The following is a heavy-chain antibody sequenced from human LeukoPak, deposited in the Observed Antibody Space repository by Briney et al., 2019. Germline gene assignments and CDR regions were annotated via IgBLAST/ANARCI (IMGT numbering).Heavy chain of an antibody. CDR2: ISGSGSSI. J-gene: IGHJ3*02. CDR1: GFTFSSYT. CDR3: ARDDYFDISGYYSDNAFDI. Sequence: GGSLRLSCAASGFTFSSYTINWVRQAPGKGLQWVSSISGSGSSIYYADSAKGRFTVSRDNAKNSLSLQMNSLRAEDTAVYYCARDDYFDISGYYSDNAFDIWGQGTMVTVSS. D-gene: IGHD3-22*01. V-gene: IGHV3-21*01.